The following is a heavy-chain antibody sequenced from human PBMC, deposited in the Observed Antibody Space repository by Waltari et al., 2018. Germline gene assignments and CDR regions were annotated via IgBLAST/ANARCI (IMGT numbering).Heavy chain of an antibody. J-gene: IGHJ6*02. CDR2: IYHSWST. Sequence: QVQLQESGPGLVKPSETLSLTCAVSGYSISSGYYLGWIRQPPGKGLEWIGCIYHSWSTYYNPSLKSRVTISVDTSKNQFSLKLSSVTAADTAVYYCARLLRYSLMDVWGQGTTVTVSS. D-gene: IGHD3-9*01. CDR1: GYSISSGYY. CDR3: ARLLRYSLMDV. V-gene: IGHV4-38-2*01.